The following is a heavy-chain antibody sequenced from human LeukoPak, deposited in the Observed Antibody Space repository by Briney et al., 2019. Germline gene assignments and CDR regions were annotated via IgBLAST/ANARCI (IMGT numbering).Heavy chain of an antibody. CDR3: ARGVVVPAVMGPNYYYYGMDV. D-gene: IGHD2-2*01. J-gene: IGHJ6*04. CDR2: IYYSGST. CDR1: GGSISSYY. Sequence: SETLSLTCTVSGGSISSYYWSWIRQPPGKGLEWIGYIYYSGSTNYNPSLKSRVTISVDTSKNQFSLKLSSVTAADTAVYYCARGVVVPAVMGPNYYYYGMDVWGKGTTVTVSS. V-gene: IGHV4-59*01.